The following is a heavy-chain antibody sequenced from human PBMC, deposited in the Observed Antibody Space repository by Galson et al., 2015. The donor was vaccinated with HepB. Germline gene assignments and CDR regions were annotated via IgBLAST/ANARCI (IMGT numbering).Heavy chain of an antibody. CDR3: AKVRGGTNSLED. CDR1: GFTLSNYA. CDR2: LTITGGST. D-gene: IGHD1-26*01. V-gene: IGHV3-23*01. J-gene: IGHJ4*02. Sequence: SLRLSCAASGFTLSNYALGLVRQAPGKGLEWVSTLTITGGSTYYADSVNGRFIISRDNSENTLFLQMSSLRAEDTAIYYCAKVRGGTNSLEDWGQGTLVTVSS.